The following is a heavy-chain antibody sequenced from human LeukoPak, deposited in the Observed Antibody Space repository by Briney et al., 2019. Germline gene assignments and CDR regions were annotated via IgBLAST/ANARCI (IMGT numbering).Heavy chain of an antibody. D-gene: IGHD6-25*01. CDR2: MNPNNDNA. CDR1: GYTFKNYD. J-gene: IGHJ3*01. CDR3: ARAAAGGDDPFDV. Sequence: ASVKVSCKASGYTFKNYDINWVRQAPGQGLEWMAWMNPNNDNAGSAQKSQGRVTMTRDTSINTAYMELSSLRSDDTGVYYCARAAAGGDDPFDVWGQGSLIIVSS. V-gene: IGHV1-8*01.